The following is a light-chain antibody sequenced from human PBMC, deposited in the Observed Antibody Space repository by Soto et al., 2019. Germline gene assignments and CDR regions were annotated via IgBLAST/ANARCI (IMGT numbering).Light chain of an antibody. CDR2: GAS. Sequence: EIILTQSPDTLSLSPGERATLSCRASQTVSSNYLAWCQQRPGQAPRLLIYGASTRAAGIPDRFSGSGSGTDFTLTITRLEPKDSAVYFCQQYTGPPTTFGQGTRLEIK. CDR3: QQYTGPPTT. J-gene: IGKJ5*01. V-gene: IGKV3-20*01. CDR1: QTVSSNY.